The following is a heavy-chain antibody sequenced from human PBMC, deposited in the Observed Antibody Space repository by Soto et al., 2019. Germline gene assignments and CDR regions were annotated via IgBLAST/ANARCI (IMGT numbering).Heavy chain of an antibody. J-gene: IGHJ4*02. Sequence: TLSLTCTVSXGSVSSGSYYWSWIRQPPGKGLEWIGYIYYSGSTNYNPSLKSRVTISVDTSKNQFSLKLSSVTAADTAVYYCARENRDYSGYDWLFDYWGQGTLVTVSS. CDR1: XGSVSSGSYY. D-gene: IGHD5-12*01. V-gene: IGHV4-61*01. CDR3: ARENRDYSGYDWLFDY. CDR2: IYYSGST.